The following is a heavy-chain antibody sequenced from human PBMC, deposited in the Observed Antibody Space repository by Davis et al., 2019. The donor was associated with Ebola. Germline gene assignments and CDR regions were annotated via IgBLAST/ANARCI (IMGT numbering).Heavy chain of an antibody. CDR1: GFTFSSYS. V-gene: IGHV3-21*01. Sequence: PGGSLRLSCAASGFTFSSYSMNWVRQAPGKGLEWVSSISSSSSYIYYADSVKGRFTISRDNAKNSLYLQMNSLRAEDTAVYYCARDRVRQLVPLDYYYYGMDVWGQGTTVTVSS. J-gene: IGHJ6*02. CDR2: ISSSSSYI. CDR3: ARDRVRQLVPLDYYYYGMDV. D-gene: IGHD6-6*01.